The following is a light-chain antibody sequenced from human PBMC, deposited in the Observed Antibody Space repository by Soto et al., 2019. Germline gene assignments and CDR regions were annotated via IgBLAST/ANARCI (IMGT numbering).Light chain of an antibody. Sequence: QSVLTQPPSASGTPGQRVTISCSGSNSNIGSNTVSWYQQLPGTAPKLLIYNNNQRPSGVPDRFSGSKFGTSASLAISGLQSEDEADYYCAAWDDSLNGGVFGTGTKLTVL. J-gene: IGLJ1*01. V-gene: IGLV1-44*01. CDR3: AAWDDSLNGGV. CDR1: NSNIGSNT. CDR2: NNN.